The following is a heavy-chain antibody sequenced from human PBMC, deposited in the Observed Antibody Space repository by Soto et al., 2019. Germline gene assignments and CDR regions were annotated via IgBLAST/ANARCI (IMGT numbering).Heavy chain of an antibody. J-gene: IGHJ4*02. CDR3: ARDRGRNFDS. D-gene: IGHD2-15*01. Sequence: DVQLEESGGGLVQPGGSLRLSCAASGFTFNIYGIKWVRQAPGKGMEWLSYISPGPMPIYADSVQGRFTISRDNGKDSVFLQMNRLKDDDTAVYYCARDRGRNFDSWGQGTLVTVSS. V-gene: IGHV3-48*02. CDR2: ISPGPMPI. CDR1: GFTFNIYG.